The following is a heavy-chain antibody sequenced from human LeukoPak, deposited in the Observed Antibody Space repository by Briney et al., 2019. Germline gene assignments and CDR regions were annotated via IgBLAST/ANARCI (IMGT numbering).Heavy chain of an antibody. Sequence: SETLSLTCTVSGGSISSYYWSWIRQPPGKGLEWIGYIYYSGSTYYNPSLKSRVTISVDTSKNQFSLKLSSVTAADTAVYYCARRVSRSSPFDYWGQGTLVTVSS. CDR3: ARRVSRSSPFDY. J-gene: IGHJ4*02. D-gene: IGHD6-13*01. CDR2: IYYSGST. V-gene: IGHV4-59*06. CDR1: GGSISSYY.